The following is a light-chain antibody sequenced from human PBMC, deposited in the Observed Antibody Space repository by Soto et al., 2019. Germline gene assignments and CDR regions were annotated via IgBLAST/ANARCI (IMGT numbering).Light chain of an antibody. J-gene: IGLJ1*01. Sequence: QSALTRPRSVSGSPGQSVTIFCTGTSSDVGNYNYVSWYQQHPGKAPKLMIYDVSKRPSGVPDRFSGSKSGNTASLTISGLQAEDEADYYCCSYAGSYTFYVFGTGTKLTVL. CDR3: CSYAGSYTFYV. CDR1: SSDVGNYNY. V-gene: IGLV2-11*01. CDR2: DVS.